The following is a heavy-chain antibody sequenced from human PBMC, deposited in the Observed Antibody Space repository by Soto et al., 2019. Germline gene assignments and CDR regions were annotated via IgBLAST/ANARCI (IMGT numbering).Heavy chain of an antibody. Sequence: QVQLQESGPGLVKPSQTLSLTCTVSGGSISSGDYYWSWIRQPPGKGLECIGYIYYSGSTYYNPSLESRVTISVDTSKNQFSLKLSSVTAADTAVYYCAGYCSGGSCYTPWGCWGPGTLVTVSS. CDR2: IYYSGST. V-gene: IGHV4-30-4*01. D-gene: IGHD2-15*01. CDR1: GGSISSGDYY. J-gene: IGHJ4*02. CDR3: AGYCSGGSCYTPWGC.